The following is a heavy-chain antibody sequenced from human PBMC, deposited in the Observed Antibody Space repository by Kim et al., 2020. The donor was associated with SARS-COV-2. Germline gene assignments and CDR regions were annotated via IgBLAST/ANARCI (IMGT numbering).Heavy chain of an antibody. CDR3: VAWVAGAARY. J-gene: IGHJ4*02. Sequence: GGSLRLSCVASGLDFSDHDFDWVRQAPGKRLEWVGRVNGKAKGYTTSLVASVKGRFSGSRDDSWNTLFLQMSRLEIEDTAMYYCVAWVAGAARYWGQGTRVTVSS. CDR1: GLDFSDHD. V-gene: IGHV3-72*01. D-gene: IGHD2-15*01. CDR2: VNGKAKGYTT.